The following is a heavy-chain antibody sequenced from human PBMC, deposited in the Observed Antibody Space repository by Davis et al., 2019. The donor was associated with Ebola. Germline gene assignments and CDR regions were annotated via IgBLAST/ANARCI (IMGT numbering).Heavy chain of an antibody. V-gene: IGHV4-39*01. D-gene: IGHD5-12*01. CDR3: ASQNIVATRFDY. CDR2: IYYSGST. CDR1: GGSISSSSYY. Sequence: SETLSLTCTVSGGSISSSSYYWGWIRQPPGKGLEWIGSIYYSGSTYYNPSLKSRVTISVDTSKNQFSLKLSSVTAADTAVYYCASQNIVATRFDYWGQGTPVTVSS. J-gene: IGHJ4*02.